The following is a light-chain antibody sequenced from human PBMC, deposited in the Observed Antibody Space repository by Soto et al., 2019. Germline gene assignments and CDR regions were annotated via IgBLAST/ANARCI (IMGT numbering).Light chain of an antibody. V-gene: IGKV4-1*01. CDR3: QQYYTTPLT. CDR2: WAS. CDR1: QNVLYSSNNKNY. Sequence: DIVMTQSPDSLAVSLGERATINCKSSQNVLYSSNNKNYLAWYQQKPGQPPKLLIYWASTRESGVPDRFSGSGSGTDFTLTISSLQAEDVAVYYCQQYYTTPLTFGGGXXX. J-gene: IGKJ4*01.